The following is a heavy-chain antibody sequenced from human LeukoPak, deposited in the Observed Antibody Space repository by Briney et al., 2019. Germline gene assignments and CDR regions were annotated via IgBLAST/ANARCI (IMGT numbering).Heavy chain of an antibody. CDR3: ARDDNGSYSHFDL. J-gene: IGHJ2*01. V-gene: IGHV1-46*01. CDR2: INPSGGST. D-gene: IGHD1-26*01. Sequence: ASVNVSCKASGYTFTSNYIHWVRQAPGQGLEWMGIINPSGGSTSYAQKFQGRVTMTRDTSTSTVYMELSGLRSEDTAVYFCARDDNGSYSHFDLWGRGTLVTVSS. CDR1: GYTFTSNY.